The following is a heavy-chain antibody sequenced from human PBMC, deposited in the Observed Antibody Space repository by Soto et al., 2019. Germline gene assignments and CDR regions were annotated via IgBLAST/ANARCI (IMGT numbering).Heavy chain of an antibody. CDR1: GFTFSSYA. CDR3: ARDSWNYVFAFDI. D-gene: IGHD1-7*01. V-gene: IGHV3-33*01. J-gene: IGHJ3*02. CDR2: IWNDGTNK. Sequence: QVQLVESGGGVVQPGRSLRLSCAASGFTFSSYAMHWVRQAPGKGLEWVAVIWNDGTNKYYADSVKGRFTISRDNSKTTLYLQMNSLGAEDTAVYYCARDSWNYVFAFDIWGQGTMVTVSS.